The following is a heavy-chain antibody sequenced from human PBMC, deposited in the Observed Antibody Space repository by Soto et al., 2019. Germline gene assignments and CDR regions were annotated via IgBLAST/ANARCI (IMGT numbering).Heavy chain of an antibody. V-gene: IGHV3-48*04. D-gene: IGHD2-15*01. CDR3: VKDGGGDIVVVVAGNWFDP. Sequence: PGGSLRLSCAASGFTFSSYSMNWVRQAPGKGLEWVSYISTSGSTVYYADSVKGRFTISRDNTRNSLYLQMSSLRAEDTAVYYCVKDGGGDIVVVVAGNWFDPWGQGTLVTVSS. CDR2: ISTSGSTV. CDR1: GFTFSSYS. J-gene: IGHJ5*02.